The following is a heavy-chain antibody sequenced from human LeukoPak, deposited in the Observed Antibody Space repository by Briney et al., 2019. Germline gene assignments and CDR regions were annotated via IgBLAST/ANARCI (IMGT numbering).Heavy chain of an antibody. J-gene: IGHJ6*03. Sequence: PSETLSLTCTVSGGSINTPNYYWGWIRQTPGKGLEWIGNIFYSGGTYYSPSLTSRVTISLDTSRNQFSLKLSSVIAADTAVYYCARTTEGYCSSASCFGFSYSYYMDVWGKGTTVTISS. CDR1: GGSINTPNYY. CDR2: IFYSGGT. CDR3: ARTTEGYCSSASCFGFSYSYYMDV. V-gene: IGHV4-39*07. D-gene: IGHD2-2*01.